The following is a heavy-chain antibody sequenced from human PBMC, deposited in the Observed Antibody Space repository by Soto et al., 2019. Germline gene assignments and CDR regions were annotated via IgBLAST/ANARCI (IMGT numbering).Heavy chain of an antibody. CDR2: ISAYNGNT. J-gene: IGHJ4*02. Sequence: QVQLVQSGAEVKKPGASVKVSCKASGYTFTSYGISWVRQAPGQGREWMGWISAYNGNTNYAQKLQGRVTMTTDTSTSTAYMELRGLRSDDTAVYYCAREPNTYYYGSGGGNSFDYWGQGTLVTVSS. V-gene: IGHV1-18*01. CDR1: GYTFTSYG. D-gene: IGHD3-10*01. CDR3: AREPNTYYYGSGGGNSFDY.